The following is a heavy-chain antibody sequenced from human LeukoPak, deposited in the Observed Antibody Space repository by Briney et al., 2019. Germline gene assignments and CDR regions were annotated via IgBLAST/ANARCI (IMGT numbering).Heavy chain of an antibody. CDR1: GGTFSSYA. J-gene: IGHJ3*02. V-gene: IGHV1-69*05. CDR3: ARDYTAMAGPEAFDI. D-gene: IGHD5-18*01. CDR2: IIPIFGTA. Sequence: GASVKVSCKASGGTFSSYAISWVRQAPGQGLEWMGGIIPIFGTANYAQKLQGRVTMTTDTSTSTAYMELRSLRSDDTAVYYCARDYTAMAGPEAFDIWGQGTMVTVSS.